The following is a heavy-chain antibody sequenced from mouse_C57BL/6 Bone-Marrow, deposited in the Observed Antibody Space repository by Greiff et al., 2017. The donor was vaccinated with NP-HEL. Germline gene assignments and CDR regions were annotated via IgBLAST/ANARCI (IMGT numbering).Heavy chain of an antibody. D-gene: IGHD1-1*01. CDR1: GYTFTSYW. J-gene: IGHJ2*01. CDR2: IDPSDSYT. V-gene: IGHV1-50*01. CDR3: ANALITTVVADFDY. Sequence: QVQLQQPGAELVKPGASVKLSCKASGYTFTSYWLQWVKQRPGQGLEWIGEIDPSDSYTNYNQKFKGKATLTVDTSSSTAYMQLSSLTSEDSAVYYCANALITTVVADFDYWGQGTTLTVSS.